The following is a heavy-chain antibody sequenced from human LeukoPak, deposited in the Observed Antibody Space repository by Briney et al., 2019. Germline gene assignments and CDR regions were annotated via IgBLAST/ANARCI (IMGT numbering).Heavy chain of an antibody. D-gene: IGHD3-3*01. CDR3: ARALRFLEWSTEDEYYYYGMDV. V-gene: IGHV1-46*01. J-gene: IGHJ6*02. Sequence: ASVKVSCKASGYTFTSYYMHWVRQAPGQGLEWMGIINPSGGSTSYAQKFQGRVTMTRNTSISTAYMELSSLRSEDTAVYYCARALRFLEWSTEDEYYYYGMDVWGQGTTVTVSS. CDR2: INPSGGST. CDR1: GYTFTSYY.